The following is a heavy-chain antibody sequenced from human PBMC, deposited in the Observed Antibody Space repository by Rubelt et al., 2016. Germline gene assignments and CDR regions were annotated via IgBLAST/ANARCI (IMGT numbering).Heavy chain of an antibody. CDR3: ARSDGYIDY. CDR1: GDSVSSNSAS. Sequence: QVQLQQSGPRLVKPSQTLSLTCAISGDSVSSNSASWTWIRQSPSRGFEWLGRTYYRSKWYNNYVVSVKSRITINPDKSKNQFSLQLTSVTPEDTAVYYCARSDGYIDYWGQGTLVTVSS. D-gene: IGHD5-24*01. CDR2: TYYRSKWYN. J-gene: IGHJ4*02. V-gene: IGHV6-1*01.